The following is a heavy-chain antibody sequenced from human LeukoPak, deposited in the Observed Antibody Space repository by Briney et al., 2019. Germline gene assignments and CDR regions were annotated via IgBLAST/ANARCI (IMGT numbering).Heavy chain of an antibody. CDR2: ITGNSVNT. CDR3: ARVSSSRRTNDAFDI. Sequence: GGSLRLSCAASGFTFSIHAMNWVRQAPGKGLEWVSVITGNSVNTFYADSVKGRFTISRDNAKNSLYLQMNSLRAEDTAVYYCARVSSSRRTNDAFDIWGQGTMVTVSS. D-gene: IGHD6-13*01. V-gene: IGHV3-21*01. CDR1: GFTFSIHA. J-gene: IGHJ3*02.